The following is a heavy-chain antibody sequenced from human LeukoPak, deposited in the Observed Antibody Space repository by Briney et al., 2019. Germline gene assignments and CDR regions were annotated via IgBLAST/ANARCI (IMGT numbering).Heavy chain of an antibody. CDR3: TRGPDEAKLSK. CDR1: GFTARDNN. Sequence: GGSLRLSCVTSGFTARDNNMGWVRQAPGKGLEWVSVICSGDKTNYADSVRGRFTISRDNSKSTLYLQMNSLRVEDTAIYYCTRGPDEAKLSKWGRGTLVTVSS. J-gene: IGHJ4*02. V-gene: IGHV3-53*01. D-gene: IGHD1-14*01. CDR2: ICSGDKT.